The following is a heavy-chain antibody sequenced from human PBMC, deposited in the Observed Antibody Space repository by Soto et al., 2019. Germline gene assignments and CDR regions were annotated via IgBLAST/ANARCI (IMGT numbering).Heavy chain of an antibody. CDR2: IYYSGST. CDR3: ARKYSRFDP. D-gene: IGHD5-18*01. V-gene: IGHV4-39*01. CDR1: GDSISSSSYY. Sequence: SETLSLTCTVPGDSISSSSYYWGWIRQPPGKGLEWIGSIYYSGSTYYNPSLKSRVTISVDTSKNQFSLKLSSVTAADTAVYYCARKYSRFDPWGQGTLVTVSS. J-gene: IGHJ5*02.